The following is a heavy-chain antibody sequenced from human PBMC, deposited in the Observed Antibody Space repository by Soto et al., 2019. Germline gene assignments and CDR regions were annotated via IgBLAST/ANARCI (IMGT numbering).Heavy chain of an antibody. CDR3: ARYTSSAHY. J-gene: IGHJ4*02. CDR2: INAANGNT. CDR1: GYTFTTYA. D-gene: IGHD6-6*01. Sequence: QVQLVQSGAEVKKPGASVKVSCKASGYTFTTYAMHWVRQAPGQRLEWMAWINAANGNTKYSQKFQGRLTVTSDTSASTAYMELSSLTSEDTAVYYCARYTSSAHYWGQGTLVTVSS. V-gene: IGHV1-3*01.